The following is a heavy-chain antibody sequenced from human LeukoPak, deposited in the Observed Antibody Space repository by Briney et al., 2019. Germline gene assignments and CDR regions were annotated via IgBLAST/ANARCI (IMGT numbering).Heavy chain of an antibody. Sequence: GRSLRLSCAASGFTFSSYAMHWVRQAPGKGLEWVSTISGGGDATYYAHSVKGRFAVSRDNSKKTLYLQLNSLRAEDTAVYYCTRDQRKYCSRTTCFVFDIWGQGTVVSVSS. V-gene: IGHV3-23*01. D-gene: IGHD2-2*01. CDR3: TRDQRKYCSRTTCFVFDI. CDR1: GFTFSSYA. CDR2: ISGGGDAT. J-gene: IGHJ3*02.